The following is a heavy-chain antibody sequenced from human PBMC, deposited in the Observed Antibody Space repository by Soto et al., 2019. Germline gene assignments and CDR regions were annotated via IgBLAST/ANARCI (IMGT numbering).Heavy chain of an antibody. V-gene: IGHV1-2*04. J-gene: IGHJ4*02. Sequence: ASVKVSCKTSGYTITSYYMHWVRQAPGQGLERMGWINPNSGGTNYAQKFQGWVTMTRDTSISTAYMELSRLRSDDTAVYYCARADLVAATSFDYWGQRTLVTVSS. CDR1: GYTITSYY. D-gene: IGHD2-15*01. CDR3: ARADLVAATSFDY. CDR2: INPNSGGT.